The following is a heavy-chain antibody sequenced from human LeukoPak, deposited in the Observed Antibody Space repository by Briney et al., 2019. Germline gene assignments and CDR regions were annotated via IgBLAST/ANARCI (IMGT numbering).Heavy chain of an antibody. Sequence: PGGSLRLSCTASGFTFSNYGMHWVRQAPGKGLEWVAVISYDGSNEYYVDSVKGRFTISRDNAKNSLYLQMNSLRAEDTAVYYCARAIRSSYYDFWSGIGYWGQGTLVTVSS. CDR3: ARAIRSSYYDFWSGIGY. V-gene: IGHV3-30*03. CDR2: ISYDGSNE. J-gene: IGHJ4*02. D-gene: IGHD3-3*01. CDR1: GFTFSNYG.